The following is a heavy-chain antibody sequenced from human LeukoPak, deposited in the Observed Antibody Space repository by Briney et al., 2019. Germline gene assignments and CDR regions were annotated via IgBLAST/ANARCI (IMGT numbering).Heavy chain of an antibody. J-gene: IGHJ4*02. V-gene: IGHV4-61*03. D-gene: IGHD3-10*01. Sequence: SETLSLTCTVSGDSVSSSSYYWSWIRQPPGKGLEWIGYIDYSGSTNYNPSLKSRVTISVDTSKNHFSLKLRYVTAADTAVYYCARDRIREFDYWGQGTLVTVSS. CDR3: ARDRIREFDY. CDR1: GDSVSSSSYY. CDR2: IDYSGST.